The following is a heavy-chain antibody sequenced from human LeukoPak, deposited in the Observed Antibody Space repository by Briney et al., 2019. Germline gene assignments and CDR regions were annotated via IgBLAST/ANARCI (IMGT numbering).Heavy chain of an antibody. CDR2: IYWDDDK. CDR3: ARTPARGQWVVRLDY. CDR1: GFSLRSSGVG. V-gene: IGHV2-5*02. J-gene: IGHJ4*02. Sequence: SGPTLVKPTQTLTLTSTFSGFSLRSSGVGVGWIRQPPGKALEWVALIYWDDDKRYSPSLKSRLAIYKDTSKNQVVLIMSDMEPVDTDTYYCARTPARGQWVVRLDYWGQGTLVTVSS. D-gene: IGHD6-19*01.